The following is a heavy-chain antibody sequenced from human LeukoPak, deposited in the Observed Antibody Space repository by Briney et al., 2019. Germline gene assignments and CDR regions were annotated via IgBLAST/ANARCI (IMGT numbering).Heavy chain of an antibody. CDR1: GFPFSRYA. D-gene: IGHD2/OR15-2a*01. J-gene: IGHJ4*02. Sequence: PGGSLRLSCAASGFPFSRYAMSWVRQTPERGLEWVSVISGSDGSRYYADSVKGRFTNSRDDSRNTVYLQMNNLRAEDTAVYYCAKQVSCDTTTCYSGMPPDYWGQGTLVTVSS. CDR2: ISGSDGSR. CDR3: AKQVSCDTTTCYSGMPPDY. V-gene: IGHV3-23*01.